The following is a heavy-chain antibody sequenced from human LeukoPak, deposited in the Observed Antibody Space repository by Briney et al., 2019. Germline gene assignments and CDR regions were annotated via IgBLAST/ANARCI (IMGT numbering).Heavy chain of an antibody. CDR1: GGSFSGYY. V-gene: IGHV4-34*01. J-gene: IGHJ5*02. D-gene: IGHD3-22*01. Sequence: SETLSLTCAVYGGSFSGYYWSWIRQPPGKGLEWIGEINHSGSTNYNPSLKSRVTISVDTSKNQFSLKLSSVTAADTAVYYCANVEYYYDSSGYSFDPWGPGTLVTVSS. CDR2: INHSGST. CDR3: ANVEYYYDSSGYSFDP.